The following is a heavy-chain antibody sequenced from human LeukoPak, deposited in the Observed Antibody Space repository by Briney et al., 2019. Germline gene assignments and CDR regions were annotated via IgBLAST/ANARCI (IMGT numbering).Heavy chain of an antibody. V-gene: IGHV4-34*01. J-gene: IGHJ3*02. CDR2: INHSGST. CDR3: ARQPLNCSSTACYAFDI. Sequence: SETLSLTCAFYGGSFRDYYWSWIRQPPGKGLEWIGEINHSGSTNYNPSLKSGVTTSVDTSKNQCSLNLRAVTAADTAVYHCARQPLNCSSTACYAFDIWGQGTMVTVSS. D-gene: IGHD2-2*01. CDR1: GGSFRDYY.